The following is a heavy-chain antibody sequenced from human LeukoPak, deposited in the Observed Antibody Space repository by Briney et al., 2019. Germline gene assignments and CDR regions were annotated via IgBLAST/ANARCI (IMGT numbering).Heavy chain of an antibody. J-gene: IGHJ3*02. V-gene: IGHV1-69*05. CDR3: ACTSQVVPAAIRDHAFDI. CDR2: IIPIFGTA. Sequence: SVKVSCKASGGTFSSYAISWVRQAPGQGLEWMGGIIPIFGTANYAQKFQGRVTITTDESTSTAYMELSSLRSEDTAVYYCACTSQVVPAAIRDHAFDIWGQGTMVTVSS. CDR1: GGTFSSYA. D-gene: IGHD2-2*02.